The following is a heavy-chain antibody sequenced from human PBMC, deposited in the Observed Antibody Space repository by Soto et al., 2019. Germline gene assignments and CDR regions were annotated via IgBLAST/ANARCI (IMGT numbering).Heavy chain of an antibody. Sequence: GGCLRLSCAASGFTFSSYSMNWVRQAPGKGLEWVSSISSSSSYIYYADSVKGRFTISRDNSKNTLYLQMNSLRAEDTAVYYCAKVYYDILTGYSELDYWGQGTLVTVSS. V-gene: IGHV3-21*04. J-gene: IGHJ4*02. CDR3: AKVYYDILTGYSELDY. D-gene: IGHD3-9*01. CDR1: GFTFSSYS. CDR2: ISSSSSYI.